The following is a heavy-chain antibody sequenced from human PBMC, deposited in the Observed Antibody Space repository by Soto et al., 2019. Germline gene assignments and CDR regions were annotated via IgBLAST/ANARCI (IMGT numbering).Heavy chain of an antibody. J-gene: IGHJ6*02. D-gene: IGHD3-10*01. CDR1: GGSISSYY. Sequence: LEILSLTCTVSGGSISSYYWSWIRQPPGKGLEWIGYIYYSGSTNYNPSLKSRVTISVDTSKNQFSLKLSSVTAADTAVYYCARHMVRGVIYYGMDVWGQGTTVTVSS. CDR2: IYYSGST. CDR3: ARHMVRGVIYYGMDV. V-gene: IGHV4-59*08.